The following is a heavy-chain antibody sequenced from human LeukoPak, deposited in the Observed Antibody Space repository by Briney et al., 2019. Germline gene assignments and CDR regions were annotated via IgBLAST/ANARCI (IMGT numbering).Heavy chain of an antibody. D-gene: IGHD6-19*01. V-gene: IGHV1-2*02. CDR3: ARYSSGWYFDL. CDR2: INPNSGGT. CDR1: GYTFTGYY. J-gene: IGHJ2*01. Sequence: ASVKVSCKTSGYTFTGYYMHWVRPAPGQGLEWMGWINPNSGGTNYAQKFQGRVTMTRDTSISTAYMELTRLRSDDTAGYYCARYSSGWYFDLWGRGTLVTVSS.